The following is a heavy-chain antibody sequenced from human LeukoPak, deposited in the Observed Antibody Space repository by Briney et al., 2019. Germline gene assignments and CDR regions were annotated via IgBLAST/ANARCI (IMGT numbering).Heavy chain of an antibody. CDR3: AKHRENYGDSCLDDY. Sequence: GGSLRLSCAASGFIFSNYGMTWVRQTPGKGREWVANINQDGSQKFYVDSVKGRFTISRDNSKNTLYLQMNSLRAEDTAVYYCAKHRENYGDSCLDDYWGQGTLVTVSS. J-gene: IGHJ4*02. CDR2: INQDGSQK. V-gene: IGHV3-7*03. D-gene: IGHD4-17*01. CDR1: GFIFSNYG.